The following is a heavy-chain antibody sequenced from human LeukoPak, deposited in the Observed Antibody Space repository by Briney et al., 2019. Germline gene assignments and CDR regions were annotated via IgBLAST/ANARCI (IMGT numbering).Heavy chain of an antibody. CDR3: STYRYKYDTSGEDH. Sequence: PGGSLRLSCAASGFTFSNAWMSWVRQAAGKGLEWLGRIKSKSDGGTTDYAAPAKSRFTISRDDSKNTVYLQMNSLTTEDTAVYYCSTYRYKYDTSGEDHWGQGTLVTVSS. J-gene: IGHJ4*02. CDR1: GFTFSNAW. D-gene: IGHD3-22*01. CDR2: IKSKSDGGTT. V-gene: IGHV3-15*01.